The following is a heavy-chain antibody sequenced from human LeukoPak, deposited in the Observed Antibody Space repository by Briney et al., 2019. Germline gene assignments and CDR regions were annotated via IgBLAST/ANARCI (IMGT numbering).Heavy chain of an antibody. CDR2: IYYSGST. V-gene: IGHV4-59*01. Sequence: SETLSLTCTVSGGSISSYYWSWIRQPPGKGLEWIGYIYYSGSTNYNPSLKSRVTISVDTSKNQFSLKLSSVTAADTAVYYCARDGVWGQETLVTVSS. D-gene: IGHD3-16*01. CDR1: GGSISSYY. CDR3: ARDGV. J-gene: IGHJ4*02.